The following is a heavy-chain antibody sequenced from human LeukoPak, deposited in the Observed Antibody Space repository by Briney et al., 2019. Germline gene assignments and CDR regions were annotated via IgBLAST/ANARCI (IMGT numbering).Heavy chain of an antibody. V-gene: IGHV4-59*01. CDR3: AREHSYGSRAFDY. Sequence: SETLSLTCTVSGGSISSYYWSWIRQPPGKGLEWTGYIYYSGSTNYNPSLKSRVTISVDTSKNQFSLKLSSVTAADTAVYYCAREHSYGSRAFDYWGQGTLVTVSS. CDR1: GGSISSYY. D-gene: IGHD5-18*01. CDR2: IYYSGST. J-gene: IGHJ4*02.